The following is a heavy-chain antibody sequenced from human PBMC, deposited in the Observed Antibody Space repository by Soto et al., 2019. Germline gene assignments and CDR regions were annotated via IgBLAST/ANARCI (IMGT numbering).Heavy chain of an antibody. D-gene: IGHD4-17*01. J-gene: IGHJ4*02. V-gene: IGHV3-7*03. CDR2: IKQDGTEK. CDR3: ARRKDTTVTILDY. CDR1: GFTFSSHW. Sequence: PGGSLRLSCAASGFTFSSHWMTWVRQAPGKGLEWVANIKQDGTEKYYVDSVKGRFTISRDNAEKSVYLQMNSLRVEDTALYYCARRKDTTVTILDYWGQGTLVTVSS.